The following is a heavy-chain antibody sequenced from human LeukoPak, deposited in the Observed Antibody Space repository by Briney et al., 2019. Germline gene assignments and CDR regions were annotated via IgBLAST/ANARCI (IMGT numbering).Heavy chain of an antibody. CDR2: MNPNSGNT. J-gene: IGHJ6*03. V-gene: IGHV1-8*02. Sequence: ASVKVSCKASGYTFTSYDINWVRQATGQGLEWMGWMNPNSGNTGYAQKFQGRVTMTRDTSISTAYMELSSLRSEDTAVYYCARQQQLGPYYNHYMDVWGKGTTVTISS. CDR3: ARQQQLGPYYNHYMDV. D-gene: IGHD6-13*01. CDR1: GYTFTSYD.